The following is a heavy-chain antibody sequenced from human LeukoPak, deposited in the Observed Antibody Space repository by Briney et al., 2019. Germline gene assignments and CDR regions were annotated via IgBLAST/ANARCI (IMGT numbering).Heavy chain of an antibody. Sequence: GGSLRLSCAAAGFTFDDYAMHWVRQAPGKGLEWVSGISWNSDDIGYADSVKGRFTISRDNAKNSLYLQMNSLRAEDTALYYCAKGDYYDSSGYYLIDYWGQGTLVTVSS. J-gene: IGHJ4*02. CDR1: GFTFDDYA. D-gene: IGHD3-22*01. CDR3: AKGDYYDSSGYYLIDY. V-gene: IGHV3-9*01. CDR2: ISWNSDDI.